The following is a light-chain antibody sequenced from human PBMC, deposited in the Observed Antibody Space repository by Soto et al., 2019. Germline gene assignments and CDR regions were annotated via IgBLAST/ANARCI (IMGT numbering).Light chain of an antibody. J-gene: IGLJ1*01. V-gene: IGLV2-23*01. Sequence: QSALTQPASVSGSPGQSITISCTGTSSDVGSYNLVSWYQQHPGKAPKLMIYEGSKRPSGVSNRFSGSKSGNTASLTISGLQAEEEADYYCCLYAGVFRVFGTGTKGTVL. CDR3: CLYAGVFRV. CDR2: EGS. CDR1: SSDVGSYNL.